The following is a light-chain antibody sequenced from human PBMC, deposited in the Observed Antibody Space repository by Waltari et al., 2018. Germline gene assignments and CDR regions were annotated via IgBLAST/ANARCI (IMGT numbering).Light chain of an antibody. CDR3: QHYVNLPVT. J-gene: IGKJ1*01. Sequence: EIVLTQSPGTLSLSPGERATLSCRASQSVSSALAWYQQKPGQAPRLLIYAASTRATGVTDRFSGSGSGTDFSLTISRLDPEDCAVYYCQHYVNLPVTFGQGTKVEI. CDR1: QSVSSA. V-gene: IGKV3-20*01. CDR2: AAS.